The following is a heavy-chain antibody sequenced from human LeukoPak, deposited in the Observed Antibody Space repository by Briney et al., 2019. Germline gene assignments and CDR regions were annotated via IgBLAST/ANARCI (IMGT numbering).Heavy chain of an antibody. CDR1: GGSISSGGYS. V-gene: IGHV4-30-2*01. J-gene: IGHJ3*02. D-gene: IGHD6-13*01. CDR2: IYHSGST. Sequence: SQTLSLTCAVSGGSISSGGYSWSWIRQPPGKGLEWIGYIYHSGSTYYNPSLKSRVTISVDTSKNQFSLKLSSVTAADTAVYYCARDLQQLGLDAFDIWGQGTMVTVSS. CDR3: ARDLQQLGLDAFDI.